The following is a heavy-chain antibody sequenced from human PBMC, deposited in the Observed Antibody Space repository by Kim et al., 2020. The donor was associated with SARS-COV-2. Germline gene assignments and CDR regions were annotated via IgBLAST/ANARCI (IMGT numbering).Heavy chain of an antibody. J-gene: IGHJ3*02. D-gene: IGHD3-16*02. CDR1: GGSISSGGYY. V-gene: IGHV4-31*03. Sequence: SETLSLTCTVSGGSISSGGYYWSWIRQHPGKGLEWIGYIYYSGSTYYNPSLKSRVTISVDTSKNQFSLKLSSVTAADTAVYYCARGEYDYVWGSYPRPNAFDIWGQGTMVTVSS. CDR3: ARGEYDYVWGSYPRPNAFDI. CDR2: IYYSGST.